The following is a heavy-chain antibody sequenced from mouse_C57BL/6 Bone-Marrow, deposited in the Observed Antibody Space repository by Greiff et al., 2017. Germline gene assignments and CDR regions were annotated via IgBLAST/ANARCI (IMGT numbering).Heavy chain of an antibody. D-gene: IGHD2-4*01. CDR1: GYTFTSYW. V-gene: IGHV1-52*01. CDR3: ARGDYYDSDGVAY. Sequence: QVQLQQPGAELVRPGSSVKLSCKASGYTFTSYWMHWVKQRPIQGLEWIGNIDPSDSETHYNQKFKDKATLTVDKSSSTAYMQLSSLTSEDSAVYFSARGDYYDSDGVAYWGQGTLVTVSA. J-gene: IGHJ3*01. CDR2: IDPSDSET.